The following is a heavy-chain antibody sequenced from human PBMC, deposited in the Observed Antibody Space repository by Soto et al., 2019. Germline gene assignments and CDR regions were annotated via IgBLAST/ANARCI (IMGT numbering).Heavy chain of an antibody. CDR1: GFSLDTSGVG. V-gene: IGHV2-5*02. CDR2: IYWDDDK. D-gene: IGHD3-3*01. J-gene: IGHJ6*02. Sequence: QITLKESGPTLVKPTQTLTLTCTFSGFSLDTSGVGVAWIRQPPGKALEWLTLIYWDDDKRYSPSLRSRLTTTKDTSKNRVVLTMTNMDPVDTATYYCSHMESRVASYGLDVCGQGTTVTVSS. CDR3: SHMESRVASYGLDV.